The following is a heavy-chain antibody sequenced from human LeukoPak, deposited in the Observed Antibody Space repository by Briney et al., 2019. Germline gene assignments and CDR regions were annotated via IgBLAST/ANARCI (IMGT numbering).Heavy chain of an antibody. D-gene: IGHD5-24*01. J-gene: IGHJ4*02. CDR2: ISWNSGSI. V-gene: IGHV3-9*01. CDR3: AKGTPGEMATTGNYFDY. Sequence: GGSLRLSCAASGFTFDDYAMHWVRQAPGKGLEWASGISWNSGSIGYADSVKGRFTISRDNAKNSLYLQMNSLRAEDTALYYCAKGTPGEMATTGNYFDYWGQGTLVTVSS. CDR1: GFTFDDYA.